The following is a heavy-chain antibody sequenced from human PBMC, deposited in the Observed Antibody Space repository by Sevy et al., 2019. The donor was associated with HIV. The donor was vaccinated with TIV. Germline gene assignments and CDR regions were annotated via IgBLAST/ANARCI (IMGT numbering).Heavy chain of an antibody. CDR2: VYHTGST. J-gene: IGHJ4*02. CDR1: GVSVSSDTYY. D-gene: IGHD3-22*01. CDR3: AREPYFFDKSGYYWDY. Sequence: SETLSLTCAVSGVSVSSDTYYWSWIRQPPGKGLEWIGYVYHTGSTNYSPSFKSRVTISVDTSKNQFSLRRFSVAAADMAVYYCAREPYFFDKSGYYWDYWGQGALVTVSS. V-gene: IGHV4-61*01.